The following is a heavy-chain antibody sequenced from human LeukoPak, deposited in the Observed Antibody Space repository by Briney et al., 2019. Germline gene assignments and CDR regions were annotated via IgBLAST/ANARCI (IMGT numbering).Heavy chain of an antibody. D-gene: IGHD3-3*01. CDR2: IWYDGSNK. Sequence: GGSLRLSCAASGFTFSSYGMHWVRQAPGKGLEWVAVIWYDGSNKYYADSVKGRFTISRDNSKNTLYLQMNSLRAEDTAVYYCAKEMLYDFWSGYYTNYFDYWGQGTLVTVPS. J-gene: IGHJ4*02. CDR3: AKEMLYDFWSGYYTNYFDY. V-gene: IGHV3-30*02. CDR1: GFTFSSYG.